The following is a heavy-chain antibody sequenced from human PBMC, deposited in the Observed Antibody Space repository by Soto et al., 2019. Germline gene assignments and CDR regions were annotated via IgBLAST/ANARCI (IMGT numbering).Heavy chain of an antibody. V-gene: IGHV1-58*01. J-gene: IGHJ4*02. CDR3: AAGDSSGYYGG. CDR1: GFTLTSSS. CDR2: ITVGSGNT. Sequence: SLKFSCKASGFTLTSSSVQWVLQARGQRLEWIGWITVGSGNTNYAQKFQERVTITRDMSTSTAYMELSNLRSEDTAVYYCAAGDSSGYYGGWGQGTQVTVSS. D-gene: IGHD3-22*01.